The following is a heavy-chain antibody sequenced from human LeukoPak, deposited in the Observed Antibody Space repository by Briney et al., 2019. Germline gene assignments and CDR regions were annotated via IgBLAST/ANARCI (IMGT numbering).Heavy chain of an antibody. D-gene: IGHD4-17*01. Sequence: GGSLRLSCAASGFTFSSYWMHWVRQAPGKGLVWVSRINSDGSSTRYADSVKGRFTISRDNAKNTLDLQMNSLRAEDTAVYYCAKDRGYGEYVYCFDPWGQGTLVTVSS. CDR3: AKDRGYGEYVYCFDP. V-gene: IGHV3-74*01. J-gene: IGHJ5*02. CDR1: GFTFSSYW. CDR2: INSDGSST.